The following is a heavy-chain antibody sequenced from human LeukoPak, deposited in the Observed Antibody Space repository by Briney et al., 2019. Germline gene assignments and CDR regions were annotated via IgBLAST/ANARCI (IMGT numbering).Heavy chain of an antibody. CDR2: TSYSGST. V-gene: IGHV4-59*01. Sequence: SETLSLTCAVYGGSFSGYYWSWIRQPPGKGLEWIGFTSYSGSTYHNPSLKSRVTMSVDTSKNQFSLNLRSVTAADTAVYYCARDRYSYGFWGQGILVTVSS. J-gene: IGHJ4*02. D-gene: IGHD5-18*01. CDR1: GGSFSGYY. CDR3: ARDRYSYGF.